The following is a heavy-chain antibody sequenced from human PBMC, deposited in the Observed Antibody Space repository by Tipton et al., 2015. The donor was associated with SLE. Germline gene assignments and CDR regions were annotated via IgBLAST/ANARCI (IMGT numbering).Heavy chain of an antibody. V-gene: IGHV3-73*01. CDR1: GFTFSCSA. CDR2: IRSKANSYPT. CDR3: TRQAYSGSYEFNY. D-gene: IGHD1-26*01. J-gene: IGHJ4*02. Sequence: SLRLSCAASGFTFSCSAMHWVRQASGKGLEWVGRIRSKANSYPTAYAASVTGRFTISREDSKNTAYLQMNSLKTEDTAVYYCTRQAYSGSYEFNYWGPGTLVTVSS.